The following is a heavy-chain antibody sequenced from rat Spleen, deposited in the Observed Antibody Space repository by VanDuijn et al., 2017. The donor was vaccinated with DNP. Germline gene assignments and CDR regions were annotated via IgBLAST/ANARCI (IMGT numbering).Heavy chain of an antibody. Sequence: QVQLKESGPGLVQPSQTLSLTCTVSGFSLTSNSVHWVRQPPGKGLEWVGVIWSGGSTDYNSAPNSRLSINRDTSKSQVFLKMNSLQIEDTAIYFCSRSLATVAPTGAMDAWGQGTSVTVSS. CDR2: IWSGGST. CDR3: SRSLATVAPTGAMDA. J-gene: IGHJ4*01. V-gene: IGHV2-1*01. D-gene: IGHD1-3*01. CDR1: GFSLTSNS.